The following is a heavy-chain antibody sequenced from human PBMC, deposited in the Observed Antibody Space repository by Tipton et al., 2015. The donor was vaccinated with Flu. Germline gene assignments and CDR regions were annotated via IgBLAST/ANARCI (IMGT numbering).Heavy chain of an antibody. J-gene: IGHJ4*02. V-gene: IGHV3-7*01. CDR1: GFTFSSYW. Sequence: QLVQSGGGLVQPGGSLRLSCVASGFTFSSYWMSWVRQAPGKGLEWVANINPDGSGKYHVDSEEGRFTISRDNAKDSLYLHMNSLTTEDTAGYYCATDWVGLALGYWGQGALVTVSS. CDR2: INPDGSGK. D-gene: IGHD3/OR15-3a*01. CDR3: ATDWVGLALGY.